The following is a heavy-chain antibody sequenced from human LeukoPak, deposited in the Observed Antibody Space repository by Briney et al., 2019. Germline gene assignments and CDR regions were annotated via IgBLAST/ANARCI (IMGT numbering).Heavy chain of an antibody. CDR1: GFTFSNAW. J-gene: IGHJ4*02. CDR3: TTFAGGYYDKDY. Sequence: GGSLRLSCAASGFTFSNAWLNWVRQAPGKGLEWVGRIKSKTAGGTADYAAPVKGRFTISRDDSKNTLYLQMNSLKTEDTAMYYCTTFAGGYYDKDYWGRGTLVTVSS. CDR2: IKSKTAGGTA. V-gene: IGHV3-15*07. D-gene: IGHD3-22*01.